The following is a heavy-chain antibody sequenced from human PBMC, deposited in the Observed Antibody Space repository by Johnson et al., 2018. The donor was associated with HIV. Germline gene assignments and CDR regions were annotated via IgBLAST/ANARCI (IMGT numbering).Heavy chain of an antibody. CDR3: ARTTYSSPGAFDI. V-gene: IGHV3-30-3*01. J-gene: IGHJ3*02. CDR2: ISYDGSNK. Sequence: QVKLVESGGGVVQPGRSLSLSCAASGFTFSSYAMYWVRQAPGKGLEWVAFISYDGSNKYYADSVKGRFTISRDNSKNTLYLQMNSMRAEDTAVYYCARTTYSSPGAFDIWGQGTMVTVSS. D-gene: IGHD6-19*01. CDR1: GFTFSSYA.